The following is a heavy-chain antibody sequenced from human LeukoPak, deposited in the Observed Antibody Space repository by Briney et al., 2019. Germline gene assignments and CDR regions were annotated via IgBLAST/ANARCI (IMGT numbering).Heavy chain of an antibody. D-gene: IGHD3-10*01. Sequence: RGALRLSRTTPGVTFGDYAMSWVRQGTREGREWLVFIRIKAYGGTTQYAASVKCRFTISSDDSKSIAYLQMSSLKTEDTAVYYCTRVRSGNDFDYWGQGTLVTVSS. CDR2: IRIKAYGGTT. CDR3: TRVRSGNDFDY. CDR1: GVTFGDYA. V-gene: IGHV3-49*04. J-gene: IGHJ4*02.